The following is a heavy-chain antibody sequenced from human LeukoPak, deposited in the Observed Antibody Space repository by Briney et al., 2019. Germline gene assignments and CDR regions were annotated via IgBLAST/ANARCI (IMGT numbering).Heavy chain of an antibody. CDR2: ISSSSSYI. CDR3: ARDRGYGDHGWG. D-gene: IGHD4-17*01. V-gene: IGHV3-21*01. J-gene: IGHJ4*02. CDR1: GFTFSSYS. Sequence: GGSLRLSCAASGFTFSSYSMNWVRQAPGKGLEWVSSISSSSSYIYYADSVKGRFTISRDNAKNSLYLQMNSLRAEDTAVYYCARDRGYGDHGWGWGQGTLVTVSS.